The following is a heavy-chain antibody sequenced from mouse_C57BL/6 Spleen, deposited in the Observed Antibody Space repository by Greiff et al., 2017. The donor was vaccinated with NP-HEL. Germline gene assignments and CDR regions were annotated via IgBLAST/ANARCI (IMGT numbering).Heavy chain of an antibody. Sequence: VQLQQSGPELVKPGASVKISCKASGYTFTDYYMNWVKQSHGKSLEWIGDINPNNGGTSYNQKFKGKATLTVDKSSSTAYMELRSLTSEDSAVYYCAQEEEGAWFAYWGQGTLVTVSA. J-gene: IGHJ3*01. CDR3: AQEEEGAWFAY. V-gene: IGHV1-26*01. CDR1: GYTFTDYY. CDR2: INPNNGGT.